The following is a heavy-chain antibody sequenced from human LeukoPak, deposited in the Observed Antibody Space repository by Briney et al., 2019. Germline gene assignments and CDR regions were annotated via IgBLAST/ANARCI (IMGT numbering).Heavy chain of an antibody. Sequence: SETLSLTCAVYGGSFSGYYWSWIRQPPGKGLEWIGEINHSGSTNYNPSLKSRVTISVDTSKNQFSMKLSSVTAADTAVYYCARGRSSWCYWGQGTLVTVSS. V-gene: IGHV4-34*01. CDR1: GGSFSGYY. CDR3: ARGRSSWCY. J-gene: IGHJ4*02. CDR2: INHSGST. D-gene: IGHD6-13*01.